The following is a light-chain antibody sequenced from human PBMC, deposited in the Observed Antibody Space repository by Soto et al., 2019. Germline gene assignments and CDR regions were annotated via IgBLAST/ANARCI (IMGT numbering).Light chain of an antibody. CDR3: QQYQSLPFT. CDR2: DAS. Sequence: DIQMTQSPSSLSASVGGRVTITCQASQDISDYLNWYHQKPGKAPKFLIYDASYLETGVPSRFSGSGSGTDCTFTISSLQPEDIGTYYCQQYQSLPFTFGPGTTVDIK. J-gene: IGKJ3*01. CDR1: QDISDY. V-gene: IGKV1-33*01.